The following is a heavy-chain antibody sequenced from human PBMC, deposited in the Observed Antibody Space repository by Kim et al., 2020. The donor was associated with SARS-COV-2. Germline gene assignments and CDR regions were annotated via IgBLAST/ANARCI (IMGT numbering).Heavy chain of an antibody. CDR2: INPNSGGT. V-gene: IGHV1-2*02. CDR3: ARGVPPDIVVVVAAPDY. Sequence: ASVKVSCKASGYTFTGYYMHWVRQAPGQGLEWMGWINPNSGGTNYAQKFQGRVTMTRDTSISTAYMELSRLRSDDTAVYYCARGVPPDIVVVVAAPDYWGQGTLVTVSS. D-gene: IGHD2-15*01. J-gene: IGHJ4*02. CDR1: GYTFTGYY.